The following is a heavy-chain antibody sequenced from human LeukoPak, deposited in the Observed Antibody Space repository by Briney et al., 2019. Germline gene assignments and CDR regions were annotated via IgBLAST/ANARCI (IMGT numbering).Heavy chain of an antibody. Sequence: GGSLRLSCAASGFTFSSYGMHWVRQAPGKGLEWVAFIRYDGSNKYYADSVKGRFTISRDNSKNTLYLQMNSLRAEDRAVYYCAKVYPLGFHFDYWGQGTLVTVSS. D-gene: IGHD7-27*01. J-gene: IGHJ4*02. CDR3: AKVYPLGFHFDY. V-gene: IGHV3-30*02. CDR1: GFTFSSYG. CDR2: IRYDGSNK.